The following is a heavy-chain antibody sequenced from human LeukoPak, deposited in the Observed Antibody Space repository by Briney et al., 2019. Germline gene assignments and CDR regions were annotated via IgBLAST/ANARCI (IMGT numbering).Heavy chain of an antibody. J-gene: IGHJ4*02. CDR1: GFTVSSNY. CDR3: ARDLGGPSDY. V-gene: IGHV3-53*01. D-gene: IGHD3-10*01. CDR2: IYSRGST. Sequence: PGGSLRLSCAASGFTVSSNYMSWVRQAPGKGVEWGSVIYSRGSTYYADSVRGRFTISRANAKNTLYLQMNSLRAEDAAVYYCARDLGGPSDYWGQGTLVTVSS.